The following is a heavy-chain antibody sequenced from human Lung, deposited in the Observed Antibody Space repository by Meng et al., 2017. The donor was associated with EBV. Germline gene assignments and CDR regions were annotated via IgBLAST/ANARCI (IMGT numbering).Heavy chain of an antibody. CDR1: GFAFNNYA. CDR2: ISANGDTT. V-gene: IGHV3-23*04. Sequence: EVQLVESGGGLVQPGGSLRLSCSASGFAFNNYAMSWVRHTPRKGLEWISTISANGDTTYYADSVKGRFTISRDNSKNSLYLQMNSLRVEDTTIYDCATDKDDGDYWFFDLWGRGTLVTVSS. D-gene: IGHD4-17*01. J-gene: IGHJ2*01. CDR3: ATDKDDGDYWFFDL.